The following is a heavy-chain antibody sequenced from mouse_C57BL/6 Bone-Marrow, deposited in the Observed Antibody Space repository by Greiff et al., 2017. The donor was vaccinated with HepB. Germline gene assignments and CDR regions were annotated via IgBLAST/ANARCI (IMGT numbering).Heavy chain of an antibody. CDR3: ARSGDYGSSPYAMDY. Sequence: EVQLVESVAELVRPGASVKLSCTASGFNIKNTYMHWVKQRPEQSLEWIGRIDPANGNTKYAPKFQGKATITADTSSNTAYLQLSSLTSEDTAIYYCARSGDYGSSPYAMDYWGQGTSVTVSS. CDR2: IDPANGNT. V-gene: IGHV14-3*01. D-gene: IGHD1-1*01. J-gene: IGHJ4*01. CDR1: GFNIKNTY.